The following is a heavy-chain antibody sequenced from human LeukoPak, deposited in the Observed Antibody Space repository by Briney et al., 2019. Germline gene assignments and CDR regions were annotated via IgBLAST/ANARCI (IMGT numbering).Heavy chain of an antibody. D-gene: IGHD6-13*01. CDR1: GFTFSSYS. Sequence: PGGSLRLSCAASGFTFSSYSMNWVRQAPGKGLEWVSSISSSSSYIYYADSVKGRFTISRDNAKNSLYLQMNSLRAEDTAVYYCARVEQQLVPFVDYWGQGTLVTVSS. J-gene: IGHJ4*02. V-gene: IGHV3-21*01. CDR3: ARVEQQLVPFVDY. CDR2: ISSSSSYI.